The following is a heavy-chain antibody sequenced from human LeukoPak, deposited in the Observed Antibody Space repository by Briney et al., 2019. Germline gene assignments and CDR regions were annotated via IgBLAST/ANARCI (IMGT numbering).Heavy chain of an antibody. CDR1: GGTFSSYA. D-gene: IGHD3-22*01. CDR3: ARVRQYYYDSSGYYHYFDY. Sequence: SVKVSCKASGGTFSSYAISWVRQAPGQGLEWMGGIIPIFGTANYAQKFQGRVTITADESTSTAYMELNSLRSEDTAVYYCARVRQYYYDSSGYYHYFDYWGQGTLVTVSS. V-gene: IGHV1-69*13. CDR2: IIPIFGTA. J-gene: IGHJ4*02.